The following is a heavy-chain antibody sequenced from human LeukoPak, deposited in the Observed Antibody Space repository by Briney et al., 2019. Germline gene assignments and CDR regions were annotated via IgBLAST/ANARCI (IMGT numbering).Heavy chain of an antibody. D-gene: IGHD3-3*01. V-gene: IGHV4-59*01. CDR1: GASISSYY. Sequence: SETLSLTCSVSGASISSYYWSWIRQPPGKGLEWIGYIYYSGSTNYNPSLKSRVTISVDTSKNQFSLKLSSVTAADTAVYYCARETYYDFWSGYYNWFDPWGQGTLVTVSS. J-gene: IGHJ5*02. CDR2: IYYSGST. CDR3: ARETYYDFWSGYYNWFDP.